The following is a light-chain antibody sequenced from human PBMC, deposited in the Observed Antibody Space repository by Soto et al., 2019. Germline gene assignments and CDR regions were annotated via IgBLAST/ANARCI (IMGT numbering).Light chain of an antibody. V-gene: IGKV3-20*01. J-gene: IGKJ4*01. Sequence: EIVLTQSPGTLSLSPGEIATLSFSSSQSVSSSYLAWYQQKPGQAPRLLIYGASSRATGIPDRFSGSGSGTDFTLTISRLEPEDFAVYYCQQYGSSPLTCGGGTKVDI. CDR1: QSVSSSY. CDR2: GAS. CDR3: QQYGSSPLT.